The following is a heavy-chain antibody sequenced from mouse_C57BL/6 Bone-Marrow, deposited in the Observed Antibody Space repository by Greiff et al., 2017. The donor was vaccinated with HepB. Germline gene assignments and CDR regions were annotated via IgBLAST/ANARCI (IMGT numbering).Heavy chain of an antibody. J-gene: IGHJ2*01. CDR1: GYAFSSSW. Sequence: VQLVESGPELVKPGASVKISCKASGYAFSSSWMNWVKQRPGKGLEWIGRIYPGDGDTNYNGKFKGKATLTADKSSSTAYMQLSSLTSEDSAVYFCASYYYGSRGGYWGQGTTLTVSS. V-gene: IGHV1-82*01. CDR3: ASYYYGSRGGY. D-gene: IGHD1-1*01. CDR2: IYPGDGDT.